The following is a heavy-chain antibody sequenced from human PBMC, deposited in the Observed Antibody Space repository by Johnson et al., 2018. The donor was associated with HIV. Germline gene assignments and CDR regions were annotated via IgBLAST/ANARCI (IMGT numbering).Heavy chain of an antibody. CDR2: ISHDGSNK. CDR1: GFTFSYYS. J-gene: IGHJ3*02. D-gene: IGHD3-22*01. Sequence: QVQLVESGGGVVQPGRSLRLSCAASGFTFSYYSMHWVRQAPGKGLEWVAVISHDGSNKYYADSVRGRFTISRDKSRNTLYLQMNSLRAEDTAVHYCAREGNYYDSSSHVFDIWGQGKMVTVSS. V-gene: IGHV3-30-3*01. CDR3: AREGNYYDSSSHVFDI.